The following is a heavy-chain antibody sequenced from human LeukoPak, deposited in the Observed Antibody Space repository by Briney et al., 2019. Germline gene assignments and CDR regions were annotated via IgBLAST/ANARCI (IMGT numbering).Heavy chain of an antibody. CDR2: INTDGSST. V-gene: IGHV3-74*01. CDR1: GFTFSSFW. Sequence: GGSLILSCAASGFTFSSFWMHWVRQAPGEGLVWVSRINTDGSSTTYADSVKGRFTISRDNAKNTLYLQMNSLRAEDTAVYYCARDREFCISTSCYKPLDYWGQGTLVTVSS. D-gene: IGHD2-2*02. CDR3: ARDREFCISTSCYKPLDY. J-gene: IGHJ4*02.